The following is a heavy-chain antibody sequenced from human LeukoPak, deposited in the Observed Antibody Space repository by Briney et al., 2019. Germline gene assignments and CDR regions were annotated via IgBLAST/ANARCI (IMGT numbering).Heavy chain of an antibody. CDR1: GYTFAGYY. CDR3: ARARGPTTVTTHLPNWFDP. J-gene: IGHJ5*02. CDR2: INPSSGGT. V-gene: IGHV1-2*02. D-gene: IGHD4-17*01. Sequence: GASVKVSCKASGYTFAGYYMHWVRQAPGQGLEWMGWINPSSGGTNYAQRFQGRVTMTRDTSISTAYMELSRLRANDTAVYYCARARGPTTVTTHLPNWFDPWGQGTLVTVSS.